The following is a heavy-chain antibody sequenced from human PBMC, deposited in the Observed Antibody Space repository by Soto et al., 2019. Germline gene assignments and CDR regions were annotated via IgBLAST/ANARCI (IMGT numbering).Heavy chain of an antibody. CDR2: TYYSGST. V-gene: IGHV4-39*07. J-gene: IGHJ5*02. CDR1: GGSINSSSYF. D-gene: IGHD2-15*01. CDR3: ARVSTLYQGWFDP. Sequence: SETLSLTCSVSGGSINSSSYFWGWVRQPPGKGLEWIGSTYYSGSTYYNPSLRSRVTISVDTSKNQFSLKLSSVTAADTAVYYCARVSTLYQGWFDPWGQGTLVTVSS.